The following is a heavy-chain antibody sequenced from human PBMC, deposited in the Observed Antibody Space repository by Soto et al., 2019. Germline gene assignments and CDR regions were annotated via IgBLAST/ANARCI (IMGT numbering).Heavy chain of an antibody. CDR1: GFTFSSYS. CDR3: ARDAIVVVPAAIVLGWFDP. D-gene: IGHD2-2*02. J-gene: IGHJ5*02. V-gene: IGHV3-21*01. Sequence: PGGSLRLSCAASGFTFSSYSMNWVRQSPGKGLEWVSSISSSSSYIYYADSVKGRFTISRDNAKNSLYLQMNSLRAEDTAVYYCARDAIVVVPAAIVLGWFDPWGQGTLVTVSS. CDR2: ISSSSSYI.